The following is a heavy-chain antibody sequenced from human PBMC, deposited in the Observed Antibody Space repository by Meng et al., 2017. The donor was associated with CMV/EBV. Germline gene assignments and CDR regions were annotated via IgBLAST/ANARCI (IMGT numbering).Heavy chain of an antibody. D-gene: IGHD2-2*01. CDR3: ARTLQARYCSSTSCYKYGMDV. Sequence: SETLSLTCAVYGGSFSGYYWSWIRRPPGKGLEWIGEINHSGSTNYNPSLKSRVTISVDTSKNQFSLKLSSVTAADTAVYYCARTLQARYCSSTSCYKYGMDVWGQGTTVTVSS. CDR1: GGSFSGYY. J-gene: IGHJ6*02. V-gene: IGHV4-34*01. CDR2: INHSGST.